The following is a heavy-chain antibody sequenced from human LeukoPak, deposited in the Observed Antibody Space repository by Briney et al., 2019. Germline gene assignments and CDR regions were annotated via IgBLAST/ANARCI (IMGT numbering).Heavy chain of an antibody. J-gene: IGHJ5*02. D-gene: IGHD2/OR15-2a*01. CDR2: ISYSGST. CDR1: GGSISNYD. CDR3: ARLSWPGRGSRFDP. V-gene: IGHV4-59*01. Sequence: PSETLSLTCTVSGGSISNYDWSWIRQPPGKGLEWIGYISYSGSTNYNPSLKSRVTILVDTSKNQFSLRLSSVTAADTAVYYCARLSWPGRGSRFDPWGQGTLVTVSS.